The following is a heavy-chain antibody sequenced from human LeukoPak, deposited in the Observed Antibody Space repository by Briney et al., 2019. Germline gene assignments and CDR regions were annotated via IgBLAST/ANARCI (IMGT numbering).Heavy chain of an antibody. V-gene: IGHV4-59*13. CDR1: GSSISSDF. CDR3: PTTDNWNDGGIDF. Sequence: PSETLSLTCTVSGSSISSDFWNWIRQPPGKGLEWIGYIYNSGGTVYNPSLKSRVTISVDTSKNQFSLKLSSVTAADTAVYYCPTTDNWNDGGIDFWGQGTLVTVSS. CDR2: IYNSGGT. D-gene: IGHD1-20*01. J-gene: IGHJ4*02.